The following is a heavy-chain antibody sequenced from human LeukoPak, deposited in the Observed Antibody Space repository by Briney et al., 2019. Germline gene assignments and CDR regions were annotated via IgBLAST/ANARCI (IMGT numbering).Heavy chain of an antibody. CDR1: GFTFSDYS. V-gene: IGHV3-48*01. J-gene: IGHJ4*02. CDR3: ARTHWQQLPQGTVFDY. Sequence: GGSLRLSCAASGFTFSDYSMSWVRQAPGKGLEWISYISSSSNSIYYSDSVKGRFTISRDNAKNSLYLQMNSLRAEDTAVYYCARTHWQQLPQGTVFDYWGQGTLVTVSS. D-gene: IGHD6-13*01. CDR2: ISSSSNSI.